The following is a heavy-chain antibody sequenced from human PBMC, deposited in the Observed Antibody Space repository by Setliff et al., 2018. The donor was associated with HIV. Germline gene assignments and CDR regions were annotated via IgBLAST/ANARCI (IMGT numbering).Heavy chain of an antibody. J-gene: IGHJ2*01. CDR3: ARTALWFDEADWYFDL. D-gene: IGHD3-10*01. V-gene: IGHV4-38-2*01. Sequence: SETLSLTCAVSGYSISIGYYWGWIRQAPGKGLEWIGNIYHSGITYYNPSLKSRVTISVDTSKNQFSLRLSSVTAADTAVYYCARTALWFDEADWYFDLWGRGTLVTVSS. CDR2: IYHSGIT. CDR1: GYSISIGYY.